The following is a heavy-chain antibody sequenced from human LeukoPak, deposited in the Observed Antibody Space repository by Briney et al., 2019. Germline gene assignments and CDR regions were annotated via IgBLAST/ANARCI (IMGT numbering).Heavy chain of an antibody. J-gene: IGHJ5*02. D-gene: IGHD6-6*01. Sequence: SQTLSLTCAIFGDSVSSNSAAWNWIRQSPSRGLEWLGRTYYRSKWYNDYAVSVKSRITINPDTSKNQFSLQLNSVTPEDTAVYYCARDGVAARVNWFDPWGQGTLVTVSS. V-gene: IGHV6-1*01. CDR3: ARDGVAARVNWFDP. CDR1: GDSVSSNSAA. CDR2: TYYRSKWYN.